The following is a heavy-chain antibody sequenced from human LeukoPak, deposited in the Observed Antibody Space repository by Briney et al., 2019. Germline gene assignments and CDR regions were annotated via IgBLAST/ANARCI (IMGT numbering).Heavy chain of an antibody. CDR3: ARSGRGVGSFYFYMDV. V-gene: IGHV3-7*01. CDR1: GFTLSQHW. Sequence: GGSLRLPRVPSGFTLSQHWMSWVRQAPGTRLEWVANIKHDGSEEQDGSEKNYVYSVKGRFTISRDNAKNLLYLQMNGLRAEDTAVYYCARSGRGVGSFYFYMDVWGKGTTVTVSS. J-gene: IGHJ6*03. CDR2: IKHDGSEEQDGSEK. D-gene: IGHD3-10*01.